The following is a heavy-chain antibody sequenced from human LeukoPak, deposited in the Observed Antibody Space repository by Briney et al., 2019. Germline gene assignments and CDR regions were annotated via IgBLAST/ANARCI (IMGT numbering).Heavy chain of an antibody. Sequence: PGGSLRLSCAASGFTFSNAWMSWVRQAPGKGLEWVGRIKSKTDGGTTDYAAPVKGRFTISRDDSKNTLYLQMNSLKTEDTAVYYCTTYYGDYSGAYYYYYYGMDVWGQGTTVTVSS. J-gene: IGHJ6*02. CDR1: GFTFSNAW. D-gene: IGHD4-17*01. CDR3: TTYYGDYSGAYYYYYYGMDV. V-gene: IGHV3-15*01. CDR2: IKSKTDGGTT.